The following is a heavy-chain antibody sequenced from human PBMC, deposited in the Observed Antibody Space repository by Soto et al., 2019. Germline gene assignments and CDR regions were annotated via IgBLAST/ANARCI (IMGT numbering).Heavy chain of an antibody. D-gene: IGHD6-25*01. Sequence: QLQLQESGSRMVKPSETLSLICAVSGGSINSGGDSWSWVRQPLGKGLEWLGHIYQSGSTYYNPSLKNRVTMSLDRSKNQFSLKLLSVTAADTAVYDCARAAQRAMDVWGQGTTVTVSS. CDR3: ARAAQRAMDV. V-gene: IGHV4-30-2*01. CDR2: IYQSGST. J-gene: IGHJ6*02. CDR1: GGSINSGGDS.